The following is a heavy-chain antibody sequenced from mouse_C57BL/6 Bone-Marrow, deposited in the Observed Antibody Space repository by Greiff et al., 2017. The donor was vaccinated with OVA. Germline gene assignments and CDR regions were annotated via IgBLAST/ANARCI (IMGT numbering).Heavy chain of an antibody. J-gene: IGHJ4*01. CDR2: IDPETGGT. V-gene: IGHV1-15*01. D-gene: IGHD2-1*01. Sequence: QVQLQQSGAELVRPGASVTLSCKASGYTFTDYEMHWVKQTPVHGLEWIGAIDPETGGTAYNQKFKGKAILTADESSSTAYMELRSLTSEDSAVYYCTRGLLLADYAMDYWGQGTSVTVSS. CDR1: GYTFTDYE. CDR3: TRGLLLADYAMDY.